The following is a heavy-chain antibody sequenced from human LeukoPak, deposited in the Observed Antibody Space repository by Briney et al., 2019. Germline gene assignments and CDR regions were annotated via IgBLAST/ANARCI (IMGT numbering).Heavy chain of an antibody. V-gene: IGHV3-53*01. CDR1: GFTFSSYA. Sequence: GGSLRLSCAASGFTFSSYAMSWVRQAPGKGLEWVSVIYSGGTTYYADSVKGRFTISRDNSKNTLYLQMNSLRAEDTAVYYCAVSWQRRYYYYYGLDVWGQGTTVTVSS. CDR2: IYSGGTT. CDR3: AVSWQRRYYYYYGLDV. D-gene: IGHD5-12*01. J-gene: IGHJ6*02.